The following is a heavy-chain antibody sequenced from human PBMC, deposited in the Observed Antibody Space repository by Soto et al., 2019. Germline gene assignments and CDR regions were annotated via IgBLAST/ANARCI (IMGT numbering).Heavy chain of an antibody. J-gene: IGHJ5*02. Sequence: GGSLRLSCAASGFTFSSYSMNWVRQAPGKGLEWVSSISSSSSYIYYADSVKGRFTISRDNAKNTLYLQMNSLRAEDTAVYYCAKDPSDCSSTSCYLGNWFDPWGQGTLVTVSS. CDR1: GFTFSSYS. CDR2: ISSSSSYI. CDR3: AKDPSDCSSTSCYLGNWFDP. V-gene: IGHV3-21*04. D-gene: IGHD2-2*01.